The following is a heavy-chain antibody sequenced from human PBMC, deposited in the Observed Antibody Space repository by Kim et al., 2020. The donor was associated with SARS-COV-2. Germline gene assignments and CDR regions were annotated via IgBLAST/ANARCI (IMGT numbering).Heavy chain of an antibody. CDR3: ARSYSNNWYWFDY. V-gene: IGHV4-59*01. CDR1: DGSISTDY. CDR2: VYYNGRS. J-gene: IGHJ4*02. D-gene: IGHD6-13*01. Sequence: SETLSLTCIVSDGSISTDYRNWIRQPPGKGLEWVGSVYYNGRSRYNPSLKSRVTISVDASKNQFSLKVTSVTAADTAMYYCARSYSNNWYWFDYWGQGTL.